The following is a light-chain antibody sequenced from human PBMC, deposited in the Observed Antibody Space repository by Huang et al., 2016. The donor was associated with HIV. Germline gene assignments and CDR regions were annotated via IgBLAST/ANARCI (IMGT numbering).Light chain of an antibody. CDR3: QQYNNWHYT. J-gene: IGKJ2*01. CDR1: QSVSSN. V-gene: IGKV3-15*01. Sequence: EIVMTQSPATLSVSPGERATLSCRASQSVSSNLAWYQQKPGHAPRLLIYGASTRATGIPARFSGSVSGTEFTLTISSLQSEDFAVYYCQQYNNWHYTFGQGTKLEIK. CDR2: GAS.